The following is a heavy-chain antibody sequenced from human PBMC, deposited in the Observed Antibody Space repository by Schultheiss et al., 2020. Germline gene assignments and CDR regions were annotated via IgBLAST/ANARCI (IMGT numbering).Heavy chain of an antibody. J-gene: IGHJ4*02. CDR2: ISGSGGET. Sequence: GGSLRLSCAASGFIFRNYAMAWVRQVPGKGLEWVSTISGSGGETYYADSVKGRFTISRDNSKNTLYLQMNSLRVEDTAVYYCALVWFGELLDSFDYWGQGTLVTVSS. D-gene: IGHD3-10*01. V-gene: IGHV3-23*01. CDR1: GFIFRNYA. CDR3: ALVWFGELLDSFDY.